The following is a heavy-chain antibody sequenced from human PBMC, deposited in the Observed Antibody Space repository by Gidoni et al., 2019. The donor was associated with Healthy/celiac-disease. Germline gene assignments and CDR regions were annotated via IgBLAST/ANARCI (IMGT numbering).Heavy chain of an antibody. CDR2: ISYDGSNK. V-gene: IGHV3-30*18. J-gene: IGHJ4*02. CDR3: AKDRGHSSWIEYYFDY. D-gene: IGHD6-13*01. CDR1: GFTFTRHG. Sequence: QVQLVEDGGGLVQPGRSLGLSFASPGFTFTRHGMHWVRQAPGKGLEWVAVISYDGSNKYYADSVKGRFTISRDNSKNTLYLQMNSLRAEDTAVYYCAKDRGHSSWIEYYFDYWGQGTLVTVSS.